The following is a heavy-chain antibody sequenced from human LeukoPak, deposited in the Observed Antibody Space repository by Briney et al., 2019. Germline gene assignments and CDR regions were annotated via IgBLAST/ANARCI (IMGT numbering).Heavy chain of an antibody. CDR2: IYSSGDT. D-gene: IGHD6-19*01. J-gene: IGHJ5*02. CDR3: ARNSAVATSRSWFDP. Sequence: PSETLSLTCTVSGGSMSSYYWSWTRQPPGKGLEWIGYIYSSGDTNYNPSLKSRVSISVDTSKNQFSLKLTAVTAADTAVYYCARNSAVATSRSWFDPWGQGTLVTVSS. V-gene: IGHV4-59*08. CDR1: GGSMSSYY.